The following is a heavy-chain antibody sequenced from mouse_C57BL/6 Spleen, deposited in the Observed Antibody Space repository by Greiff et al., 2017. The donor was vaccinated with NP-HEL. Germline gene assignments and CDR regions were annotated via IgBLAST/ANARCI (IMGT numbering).Heavy chain of an antibody. J-gene: IGHJ4*01. CDR1: GFTFSSYA. CDR3: TRDFPLGDYYGTYYDMDY. Sequence: DVMLVESGEGLVKPGGSLKLSCAASGFTFSSYAMSWVRQTPEKRLEWVAYISSGGDYIYYADTVKGRFTISRDNARNTLYLQMSRLKSEDTAMYYCTRDFPLGDYYGTYYDMDYWGQGTSVTVSS. D-gene: IGHD1-1*01. CDR2: ISSGGDYI. V-gene: IGHV5-9-1*02.